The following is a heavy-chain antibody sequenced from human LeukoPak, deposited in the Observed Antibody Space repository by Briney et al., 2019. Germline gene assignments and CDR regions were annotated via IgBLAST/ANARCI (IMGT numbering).Heavy chain of an antibody. Sequence: SETLSLTCIVSGGSISSSSYYWGWIRQPPGKGLEWIGTIYYSGNTYYNPSLKSRVTISVDTSKTQFSLKLSSVTAADTAVYYCARETSSGYLFKPASYFDYWGQGTLVTGSS. CDR3: ARETSSGYLFKPASYFDY. V-gene: IGHV4-39*01. J-gene: IGHJ4*02. D-gene: IGHD3-22*01. CDR2: IYYSGNT. CDR1: GGSISSSSYY.